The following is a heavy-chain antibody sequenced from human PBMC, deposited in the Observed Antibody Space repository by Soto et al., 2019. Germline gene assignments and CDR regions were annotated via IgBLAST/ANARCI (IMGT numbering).Heavy chain of an antibody. D-gene: IGHD4-17*01. V-gene: IGHV3-23*01. CDR1: GFTFSSYA. CDR2: ISGSGGST. CDR3: AKGHYGDYAVDY. J-gene: IGHJ4*02. Sequence: GSLSLSCAASGFTFSSYAMSWVRQAPGKGLEWVSAISGSGGSTYYADSVKGRFTISRDNSKNTLYLQMNSLRAEDTAVYYCAKGHYGDYAVDYWGQGTLVTVSS.